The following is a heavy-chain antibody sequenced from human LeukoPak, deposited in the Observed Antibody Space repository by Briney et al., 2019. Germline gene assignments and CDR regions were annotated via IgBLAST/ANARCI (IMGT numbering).Heavy chain of an antibody. D-gene: IGHD6-13*01. V-gene: IGHV4-4*02. J-gene: IGHJ4*02. CDR2: IYHSGTT. CDR1: GASISSSNW. CDR3: ARLRFSSWYYFDY. Sequence: PSGTLSLTCAVSGASISSSNWWSWVRQPPGRGLEWIGEIYHSGTTNYNLSLKSRVTISVDKSKNQFSLNLSSVTAADTAVYYCARLRFSSWYYFDYWGQGTLVTVSS.